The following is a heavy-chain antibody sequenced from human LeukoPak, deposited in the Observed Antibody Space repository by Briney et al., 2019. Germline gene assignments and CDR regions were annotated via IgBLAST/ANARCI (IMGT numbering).Heavy chain of an antibody. V-gene: IGHV3-7*03. J-gene: IGHJ5*02. Sequence: TGGSLRLSCAASGFIFKDYWMIWVRQAPGKGLEWVANIEQDGSEKYYVDSVKGRFTISRDNAKNSLYLQMNTLRAEDTAMYYCAKDAQPRSRWFDPWGQGTLVTVSS. D-gene: IGHD3-16*01. CDR1: GFIFKDYW. CDR3: AKDAQPRSRWFDP. CDR2: IEQDGSEK.